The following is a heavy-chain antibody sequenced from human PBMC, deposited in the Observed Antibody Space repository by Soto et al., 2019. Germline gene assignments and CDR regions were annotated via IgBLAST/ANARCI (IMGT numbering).Heavy chain of an antibody. J-gene: IGHJ3*02. CDR1: GGSITTGGRY. CDR2: IYYSGNT. V-gene: IGHV4-31*02. CDR3: AQALVFTGGDGFDI. D-gene: IGHD1-1*01. Sequence: QVRLQEWGPGLVKPSQTLSLKCSVSGGSITTGGRYWSWIRQLPGKGLEWIGDIYYSGNTYHNASIKSRVTISVEAAKNQFSLKLSSVTAADTAVYYCAQALVFTGGDGFDIWGQGRLVTVSS.